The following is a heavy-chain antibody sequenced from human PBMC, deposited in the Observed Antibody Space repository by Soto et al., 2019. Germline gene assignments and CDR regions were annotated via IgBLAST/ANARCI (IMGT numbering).Heavy chain of an antibody. V-gene: IGHV5-51*01. Sequence: PGESLKISCKGSGYSFTSYWIGWVRQKPGKGLEWMGIIYPGDSDTRYSPSFQGQVTISADKSISTAYLQWSSLKASDTAMYYCARLERAAFCSSTSCWKRGLQYNWFDPWGQGTLVTVSS. CDR1: GYSFTSYW. CDR2: IYPGDSDT. J-gene: IGHJ5*02. D-gene: IGHD2-2*01. CDR3: ARLERAAFCSSTSCWKRGLQYNWFDP.